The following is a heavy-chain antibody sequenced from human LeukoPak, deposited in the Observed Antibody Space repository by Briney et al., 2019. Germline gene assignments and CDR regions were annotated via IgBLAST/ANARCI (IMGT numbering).Heavy chain of an antibody. CDR2: ISGGGGST. CDR3: AKSTYLRNGYSDY. J-gene: IGHJ4*02. CDR1: GFTFSSYA. Sequence: GGSLRLSCAASGFTFSSYAMSWVRQAPGKGLEWVSAISGGGGSTYYADSVKGRFTISRDNSKNTLYLQMNSLRAEDTAVYYSAKSTYLRNGYSDYWGQGTLVTVSS. V-gene: IGHV3-23*01. D-gene: IGHD5-24*01.